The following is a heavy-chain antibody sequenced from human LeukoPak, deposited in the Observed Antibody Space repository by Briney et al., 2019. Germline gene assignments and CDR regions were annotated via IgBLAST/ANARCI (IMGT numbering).Heavy chain of an antibody. CDR2: IIAIFGTS. J-gene: IGHJ3*02. Sequence: AVKVSCKASGGTFSSYAISWVRQAPGQGLEWMGGIIAIFGTSNYAQKFQGRVTITADESTSTAYMELSSLRSEDTAVYYCARAIVVVTATTGGAFDIWGKGTMVTVSS. D-gene: IGHD2-21*02. CDR1: GGTFSSYA. V-gene: IGHV1-69*13. CDR3: ARAIVVVTATTGGAFDI.